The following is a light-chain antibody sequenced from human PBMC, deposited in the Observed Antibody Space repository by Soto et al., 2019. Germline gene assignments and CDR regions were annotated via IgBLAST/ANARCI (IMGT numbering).Light chain of an antibody. CDR1: QSVSSSY. CDR3: QQYGSSPYT. Sequence: EIVLTQSPGTLSLSPGERATLSCRASQSVSSSYLAWYQQKPGQAPRLLSYGASSRATGILDRFSGSGSGTDFTLTTISLEPQDFAVYYCQQYGSSPYTFGQGTKLEIK. CDR2: GAS. V-gene: IGKV3-20*01. J-gene: IGKJ2*01.